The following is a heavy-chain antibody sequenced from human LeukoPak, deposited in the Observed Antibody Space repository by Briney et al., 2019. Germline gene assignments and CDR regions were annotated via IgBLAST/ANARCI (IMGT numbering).Heavy chain of an antibody. J-gene: IGHJ4*02. V-gene: IGHV3-7*01. CDR2: INHDNTEN. CDR1: GFSFNSDW. D-gene: IGHD3-16*01. Sequence: PGGPLRLSCAASGFSFNSDWMAWVRQAPGKGLEWVANINHDNTENNYLDSVKGRFTISRDKAQKSLYLQPDGLRVEDTAVYYCTRRLEDWGQGTLVTVSS. CDR3: TRRLED.